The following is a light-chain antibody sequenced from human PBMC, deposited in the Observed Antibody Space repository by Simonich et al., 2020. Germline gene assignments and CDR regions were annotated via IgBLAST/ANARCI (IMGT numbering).Light chain of an antibody. J-gene: IGLJ2*01. CDR1: SSDVGGYNY. Sequence: QSALTQPRSVSGSPGQSVTISCTGTSSDVGGYNYVSWYQQHPGKAPKLMIYDVSKRPSGVAIRVSGSKSGNTASLTISGLQAEDEADYYCSSYTSSSSVVFGGGTKLTVL. V-gene: IGLV2-11*01. CDR2: DVS. CDR3: SSYTSSSSVV.